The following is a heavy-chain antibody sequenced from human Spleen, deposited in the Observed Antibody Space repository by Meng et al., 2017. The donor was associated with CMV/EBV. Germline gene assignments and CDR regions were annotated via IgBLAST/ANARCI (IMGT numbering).Heavy chain of an antibody. J-gene: IGHJ4*02. CDR2: INPNSGGT. CDR3: ARGAKTPYNFWSGYYDY. V-gene: IGHV1-2*02. CDR1: GYTFNNYG. D-gene: IGHD3-3*01. Sequence: ASVKVSCKASGYTFNNYGITWVRQAPGQGLEWMGWINPNSGGTNYAQKFQGRVTLTRDTSISTAYMELSRLRSDDTAVYYCARGAKTPYNFWSGYYDYWGQGMLVTVSS.